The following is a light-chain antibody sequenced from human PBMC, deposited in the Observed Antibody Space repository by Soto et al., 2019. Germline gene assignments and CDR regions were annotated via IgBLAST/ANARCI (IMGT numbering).Light chain of an antibody. CDR3: QQGYSLPYT. CDR1: QRISSF. Sequence: DLQLTQSPSSLSASVGDSVTITCRASQRISSFVNWYQQKPGRAPKLLIYAASNLQDGVPLRFSGSGSGTDFTLSISSLQPEDFTTYYCQQGYSLPYTFGQGTNLQIK. V-gene: IGKV1-39*01. CDR2: AAS. J-gene: IGKJ2*01.